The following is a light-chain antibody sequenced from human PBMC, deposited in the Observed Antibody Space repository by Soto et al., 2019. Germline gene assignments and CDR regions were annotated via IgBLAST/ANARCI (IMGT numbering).Light chain of an antibody. Sequence: EIVLTQSPGTLSLSPGERATLSCRASQSVSSNLAWYQQKPGQAPRLLIYGAFNRATGIPARFSGSGSGTDFTLTINSLEPEDFAVYYCQQRNIWPPVTFGQGTRLEI. V-gene: IGKV3-11*01. CDR3: QQRNIWPPVT. J-gene: IGKJ5*01. CDR1: QSVSSN. CDR2: GAF.